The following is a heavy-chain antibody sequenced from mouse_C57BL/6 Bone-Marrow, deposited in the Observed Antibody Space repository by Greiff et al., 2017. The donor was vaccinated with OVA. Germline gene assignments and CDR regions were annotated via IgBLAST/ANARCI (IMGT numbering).Heavy chain of an antibody. D-gene: IGHD2-3*01. CDR2: IRSKSNNYAT. Sequence: EVQLQQSGGGLVQPKGSLKLSCAASGFSFNTYAMNWVRQAPGKGLEWVARIRSKSNNYATYYADSVKDRFTISRDDSESMLYLQMNNLKTEDTAMYYFVRQAPVDGYYRYYAMDYWGQGTSVTVSS. CDR3: VRQAPVDGYYRYYAMDY. V-gene: IGHV10-1*01. CDR1: GFSFNTYA. J-gene: IGHJ4*01.